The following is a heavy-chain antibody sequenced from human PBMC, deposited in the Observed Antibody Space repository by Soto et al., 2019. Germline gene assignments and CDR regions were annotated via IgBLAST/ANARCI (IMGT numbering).Heavy chain of an antibody. V-gene: IGHV1-58*02. D-gene: IGHD1-26*01. CDR2: IVVGSGNT. CDR3: YTIVGAFDI. CDR1: GFTFTSSA. J-gene: IGHJ3*02. Sequence: GASVKVSCKASGFTFTSSAMQWVRQARGQRLEWIGWIVVGSGNTNYAQKFQERVTITRDMSTSTAYMELSSLRSEDTAVYYCYTIVGAFDIWGQGTMVTVSS.